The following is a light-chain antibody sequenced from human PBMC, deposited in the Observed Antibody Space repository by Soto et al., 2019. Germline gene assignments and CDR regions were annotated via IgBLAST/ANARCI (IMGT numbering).Light chain of an antibody. CDR1: QSVSNW. J-gene: IGKJ1*01. CDR2: DAS. Sequence: DIQMTQSPSTLSASVGDRVTITCRASQSVSNWLAWYQQKPGKAPELLIYDASSLESGVPSRFSGSGSETEFTLTISSLFPDDFATYYCQQYNRYWTFGQGTKV. CDR3: QQYNRYWT. V-gene: IGKV1-5*01.